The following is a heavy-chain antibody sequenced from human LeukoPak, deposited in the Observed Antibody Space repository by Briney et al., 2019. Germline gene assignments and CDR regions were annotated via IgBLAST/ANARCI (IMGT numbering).Heavy chain of an antibody. CDR2: ISGSGGKT. V-gene: IGHV3-23*01. D-gene: IGHD1-14*01. CDR1: AFTFSSYA. Sequence: GGSLRLSCAASAFTFSSYAMSWVRQAPGKGLEWVSAISGSGGKTYYADSVKGRFTISRDNPRNTLYLQMNSLRAGDTAIYYCAKETARPAGVFDYWGQGTLVTVSS. J-gene: IGHJ4*02. CDR3: AKETARPAGVFDY.